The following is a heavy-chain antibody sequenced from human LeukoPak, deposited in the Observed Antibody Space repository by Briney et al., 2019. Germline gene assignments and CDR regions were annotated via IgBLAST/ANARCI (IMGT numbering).Heavy chain of an antibody. CDR2: MYYSGST. V-gene: IGHV4-39*07. CDR1: GVSISGDSYY. J-gene: IGHJ2*01. CDR3: ARLNGAYGDYPRHWYFDL. D-gene: IGHD4-17*01. Sequence: PSETLSLTCAVSGVSISGDSYYWGWIRQPPGKGLEWIGSMYYSGSTNYNPSLKSRVTISVDTSKNQFSLKLSSVTAADTAVYYCARLNGAYGDYPRHWYFDLWGRGTLVTVSS.